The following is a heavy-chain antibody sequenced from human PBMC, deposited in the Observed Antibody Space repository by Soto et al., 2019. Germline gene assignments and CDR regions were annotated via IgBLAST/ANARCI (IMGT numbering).Heavy chain of an antibody. CDR3: ARAGRTYYYDSSGYRAAKFDY. CDR2: IYYSGST. V-gene: IGHV4-30-4*01. J-gene: IGHJ4*02. CDR1: GGSISSGDYY. D-gene: IGHD3-22*01. Sequence: SETLSLTCTVSGGSISSGDYYWSWIRQPPGKGLEWIGYIYYSGSTYYNPSLKSRVTISVDTSKNQFSLKLSSVTAADTAVYYCARAGRTYYYDSSGYRAAKFDYWGQGTLVTVSS.